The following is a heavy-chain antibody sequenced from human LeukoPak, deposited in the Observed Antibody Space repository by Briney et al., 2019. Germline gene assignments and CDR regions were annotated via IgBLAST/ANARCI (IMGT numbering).Heavy chain of an antibody. J-gene: IGHJ4*02. Sequence: GGSLRLSCAASGFTFSDYYMNWVRQAPGKGLEWVSSISSSSTIYYADSVKGRFTISRDNAKNSLYLQMNSLRAEDTAVYYCARKIWFGEYYFDYWGQGTLATVSS. CDR1: GFTFSDYY. D-gene: IGHD3-10*01. V-gene: IGHV3-69-1*01. CDR2: ISSSSTI. CDR3: ARKIWFGEYYFDY.